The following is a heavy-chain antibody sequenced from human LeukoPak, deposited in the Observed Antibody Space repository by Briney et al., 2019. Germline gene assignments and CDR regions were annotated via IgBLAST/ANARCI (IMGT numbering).Heavy chain of an antibody. CDR3: ATNYWSSTSCYTRVTYYFDY. Sequence: GASPKVSCKASGYTSTSYGLSRVRHAPGQGLERVRYISAYNGNTNYIQKLQSRVTMTTDTTTSITYMKLRSLRSDDTAVYYCATNYWSSTSCYTRVTYYFDYWGQGTLVTVSS. V-gene: IGHV1-18*01. CDR1: GYTSTSYG. CDR2: ISAYNGNT. J-gene: IGHJ4*02. D-gene: IGHD2-2*02.